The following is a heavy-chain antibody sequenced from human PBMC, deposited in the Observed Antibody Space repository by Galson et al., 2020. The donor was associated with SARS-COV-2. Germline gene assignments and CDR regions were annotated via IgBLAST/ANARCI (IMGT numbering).Heavy chain of an antibody. Sequence: GGSLRLSCAASGFTFSSYDMHWVRQATGKGLEWVSAIGTAGDTYYPGSVKGRFTISRENAKNSLYLQMNSLRAGDTAVYYCARGDTIFGVVNFYYYYYMDVWGKGTTVTVSS. D-gene: IGHD3-3*01. J-gene: IGHJ6*03. CDR3: ARGDTIFGVVNFYYYYYMDV. CDR1: GFTFSSYD. CDR2: IGTAGDT. V-gene: IGHV3-13*01.